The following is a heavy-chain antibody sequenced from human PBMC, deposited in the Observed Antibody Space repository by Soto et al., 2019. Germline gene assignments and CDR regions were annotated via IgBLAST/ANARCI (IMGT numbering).Heavy chain of an antibody. J-gene: IGHJ4*02. CDR1: GGSVSSGSYY. CDR3: ARGSTGYSSSWYRY. Sequence: SETLSLTWTVSGGSVSSGSYYWTWIRQPPGKGLEWIGYIYDSGSTSYNPSLKSRVTISVDTSKNQFSLRLSSVTAADTAVYYCARGSTGYSSSWYRYWGQGTLVTVSS. V-gene: IGHV4-61*01. D-gene: IGHD6-13*01. CDR2: IYDSGST.